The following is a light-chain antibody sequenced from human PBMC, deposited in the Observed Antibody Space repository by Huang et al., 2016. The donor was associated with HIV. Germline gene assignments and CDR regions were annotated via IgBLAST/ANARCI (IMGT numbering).Light chain of an antibody. CDR2: GTS. CDR1: QRVGSN. V-gene: IGKV3-15*01. CDR3: QQSHSWPVT. Sequence: EIVMTQSPVTLSVSPGERATLSCGASQRVGSNLAWFQQKPGQAPRLLIYGTSTRATGIPARFGGSGCGTEFTLTISGLQAEDFAVYYCQQSHSWPVTFGQGTRVEIK. J-gene: IGKJ1*01.